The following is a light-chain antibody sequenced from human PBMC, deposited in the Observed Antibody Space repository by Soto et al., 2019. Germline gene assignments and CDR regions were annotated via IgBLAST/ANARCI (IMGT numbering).Light chain of an antibody. CDR1: QSVSSY. CDR3: QQYNNWPWT. J-gene: IGKJ1*01. V-gene: IGKV3-15*01. Sequence: EIVMTQSPATLSVSPGERAILSCRASQSVSSYLAWYEQKPGQAPRLLIYGASTRATGIPARFSGSGSGTEFTLTISRLQSEDFAVYYCQQYNNWPWTFGQGTKVEIK. CDR2: GAS.